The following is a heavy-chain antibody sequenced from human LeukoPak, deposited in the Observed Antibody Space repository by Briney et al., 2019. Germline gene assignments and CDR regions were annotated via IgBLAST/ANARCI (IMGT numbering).Heavy chain of an antibody. J-gene: IGHJ5*02. V-gene: IGHV3-23*01. CDR1: GFTFSAYA. CDR2: ISIRGGST. CDR3: AKDTPSRIEP. Sequence: GGSLRLSCAASGFTFSAYAMTWVRQAPGKGLEWVSHISIRGGSTYYADSVKGRFTISRDNSKTTLYLQMNSLRAEDTAVYYCAKDTPSRIEPWGQGTLVTVSS.